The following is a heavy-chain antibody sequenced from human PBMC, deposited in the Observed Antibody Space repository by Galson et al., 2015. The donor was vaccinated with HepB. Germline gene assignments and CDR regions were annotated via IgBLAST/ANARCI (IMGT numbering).Heavy chain of an antibody. CDR1: GFTFDDYA. V-gene: IGHV3-9*01. Sequence: SLRLSCAASGFTFDDYAMHWVRQVPGKGLEWVSGISWDSSTIDYANFVKGRFTISRDNAKNSLYLQMNSLRVEDTALYYCAKGGLGAPGDYWGQGTLVTVSS. CDR2: ISWDSSTI. CDR3: AKGGLGAPGDY. J-gene: IGHJ4*02. D-gene: IGHD1-26*01.